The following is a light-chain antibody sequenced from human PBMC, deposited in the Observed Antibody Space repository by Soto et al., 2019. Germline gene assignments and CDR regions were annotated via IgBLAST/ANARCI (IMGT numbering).Light chain of an antibody. CDR3: QQYYGTPLT. J-gene: IGKJ4*01. CDR2: CAS. V-gene: IGKV4-1*01. CDR1: QSSLYSSNNCSY. Sequence: IVLTPSPDSLSVSLRESATLNCKSSQSSLYSSNNCSYLDWYQQRPGKPPKLLITCASTRERGVSGRFSGSGFATDFTLTISSLQSEDVAVYYCQQYYGTPLTFGEGTKVDIK.